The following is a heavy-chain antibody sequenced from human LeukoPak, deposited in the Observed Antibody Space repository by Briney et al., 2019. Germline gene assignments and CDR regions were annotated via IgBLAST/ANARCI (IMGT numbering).Heavy chain of an antibody. CDR3: ARDRGPGWFDP. J-gene: IGHJ5*02. CDR1: GFSVSSNY. CDR2: IYSTGTT. Sequence: GGSLRLSSAVSGFSVSSNYVSWVRQAPGKGLEWVAVIYSTGTTFYADSVKGRFTTSRDNSKNTVNLQMNSLRPEDTAVYYCARDRGPGWFDPWGQGTLVTVSS. V-gene: IGHV3-66*03. D-gene: IGHD3-10*01.